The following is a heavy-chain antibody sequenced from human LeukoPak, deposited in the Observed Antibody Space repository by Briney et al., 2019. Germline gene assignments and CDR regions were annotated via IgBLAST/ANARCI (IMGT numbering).Heavy chain of an antibody. V-gene: IGHV4-59*11. CDR3: ARVDSSGYYTFFYY. CDR2: IYTSGSP. J-gene: IGHJ4*02. Sequence: PSETLTLTCTASGGTISSHNWNWIRQPPGKGLEWMADIYTSGSPNYNPSLKSRVTISVDTSKNQFSLKLSSVTAADTAVYYCARVDSSGYYTFFYYWGQGTLVTVSS. CDR1: GGTISSHN. D-gene: IGHD3-22*01.